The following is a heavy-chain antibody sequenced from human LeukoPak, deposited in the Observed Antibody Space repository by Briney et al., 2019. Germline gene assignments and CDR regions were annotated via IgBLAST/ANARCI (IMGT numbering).Heavy chain of an antibody. J-gene: IGHJ5*02. D-gene: IGHD3-10*01. CDR3: ARGRDIRGVNNWFDP. V-gene: IGHV1-8*02. CDR2: MNPNSGNT. CDR1: GYTFTSYG. Sequence: ASVKVSCKASGYTFTSYGISWVRQAPGQGLEWMGWMNPNSGNTGYAQKFQGRVTMTRNTSISTAYMELSSLRSEDTAVYYCARGRDIRGVNNWFDPWGQGTLVTVSS.